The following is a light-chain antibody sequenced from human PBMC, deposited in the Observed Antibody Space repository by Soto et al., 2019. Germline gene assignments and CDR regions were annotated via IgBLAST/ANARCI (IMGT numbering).Light chain of an antibody. J-gene: IGKJ4*01. CDR2: GAS. CDR1: EMVSGNF. V-gene: IGKV3-20*01. Sequence: VFTQSPGTLSLSPGERATRSCRASEMVSGNFLAWYQERPGQPPRLLIYGASSRATGIPDRFSGSGSGTDITLTISRLEPEDFAVYYCRQYGRSLGFAFGGGTKVDIK. CDR3: RQYGRSLGFA.